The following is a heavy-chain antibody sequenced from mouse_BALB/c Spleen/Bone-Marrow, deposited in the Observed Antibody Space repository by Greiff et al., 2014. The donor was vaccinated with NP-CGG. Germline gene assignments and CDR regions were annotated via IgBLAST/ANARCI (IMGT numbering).Heavy chain of an antibody. V-gene: IGHV1-7*01. D-gene: IGHD1-1*01. CDR3: AREYYGSSGYFDV. CDR2: INPSTGYT. Sequence: QVQLKDSGAELAKPGASVKMSCKASGYTFTSYWMHWVKQRPGQGLEWIGYINPSTGYTEYNQKFKDEATLTADKSSSTAYMQLSSLTSEDSAVYYCAREYYGSSGYFDVWGAGTTVTVSS. J-gene: IGHJ1*01. CDR1: GYTFTSYW.